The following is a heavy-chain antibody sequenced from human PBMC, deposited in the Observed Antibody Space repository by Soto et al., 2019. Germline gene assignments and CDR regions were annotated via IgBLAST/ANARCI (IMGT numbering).Heavy chain of an antibody. CDR3: AREEGLIRSDAFDI. D-gene: IGHD3-16*01. J-gene: IGHJ3*02. CDR2: ISSSSSYI. CDR1: GFTFSSYS. Sequence: GGSLRLSCAASGFTFSSYSMNWVRQAPGKGLEWVSSISSSSSYIYYADSVKGRFTISRDNAKNSLYLQMNSLRAEDTAVYCCAREEGLIRSDAFDIWGQGTMVTVSS. V-gene: IGHV3-21*01.